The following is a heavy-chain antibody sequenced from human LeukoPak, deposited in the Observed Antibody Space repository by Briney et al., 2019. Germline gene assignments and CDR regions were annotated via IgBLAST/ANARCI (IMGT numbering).Heavy chain of an antibody. Sequence: SETLSLTCAVYGGSFSGYYWSWIRQPPGKGLEWIGEINHSGSTNYNPPLKSRVTISVDTSKNQFSLKLSSVTAADTAVYYCARGTMTTVTYYFDYWGQGTLVTVSS. CDR2: INHSGST. CDR1: GGSFSGYY. V-gene: IGHV4-34*01. D-gene: IGHD4-17*01. CDR3: ARGTMTTVTYYFDY. J-gene: IGHJ4*02.